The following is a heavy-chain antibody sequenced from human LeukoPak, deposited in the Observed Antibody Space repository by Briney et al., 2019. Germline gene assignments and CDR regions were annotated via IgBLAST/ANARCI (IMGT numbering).Heavy chain of an antibody. Sequence: SETLSLTCAVYGGSFSGYYWSWLRQPPGKGLEWIGEINHSGGTNYNPSLKSRVTISVDTSKNQFSLKLSSVTAADTAVYYCARRTGYYTYYFDYWGQGALVTVSS. CDR2: INHSGGT. J-gene: IGHJ4*02. D-gene: IGHD3-9*01. CDR1: GGSFSGYY. V-gene: IGHV4-34*01. CDR3: ARRTGYYTYYFDY.